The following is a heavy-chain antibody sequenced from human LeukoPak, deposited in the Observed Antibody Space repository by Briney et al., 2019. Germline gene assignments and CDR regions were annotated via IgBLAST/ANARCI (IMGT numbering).Heavy chain of an antibody. Sequence: PSGTLSLTCAVSGGSISSSNWWSWVRQPPGKGLEWIGEIYHSGSTNYSPSLKSRVTISVDKSKNQFSLKLSSVTAADTAVYYCARANRRIAAAGNFDYWGQGTLVTVSS. D-gene: IGHD6-13*01. V-gene: IGHV4-4*02. CDR3: ARANRRIAAAGNFDY. CDR1: GGSISSSNW. J-gene: IGHJ4*02. CDR2: IYHSGST.